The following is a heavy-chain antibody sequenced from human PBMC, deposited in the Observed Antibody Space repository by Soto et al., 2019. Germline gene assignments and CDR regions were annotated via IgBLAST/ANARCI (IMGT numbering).Heavy chain of an antibody. J-gene: IGHJ4*02. Sequence: SETLSLTCTVSGGSISSYYWSWIRQPPGKGLEWIGYIYYSASTNYNPSLKSRVTISVDGSKNHFSLQLSSVTAADTAVYYCARGRLLPAVNFDYWGQGALVTVSS. D-gene: IGHD2-2*01. CDR3: ARGRLLPAVNFDY. V-gene: IGHV4-59*12. CDR2: IYYSAST. CDR1: GGSISSYY.